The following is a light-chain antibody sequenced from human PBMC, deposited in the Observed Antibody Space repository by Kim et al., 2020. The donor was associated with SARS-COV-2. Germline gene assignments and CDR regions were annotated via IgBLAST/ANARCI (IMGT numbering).Light chain of an antibody. J-gene: IGLJ2*01. CDR3: ATWDDTLNGPV. CDR1: ISIIGSDA. Sequence: QSVLTQPPSASGTPGQRVTISCSGSISIIGSDAVKWYQQLPGTAPKLLIYNNNQRPSGVPDRFSGSKSGTSASLAISGLQSEDEADYYCATWDDTLNGPVFGGGTKLTVL. V-gene: IGLV1-44*01. CDR2: NNN.